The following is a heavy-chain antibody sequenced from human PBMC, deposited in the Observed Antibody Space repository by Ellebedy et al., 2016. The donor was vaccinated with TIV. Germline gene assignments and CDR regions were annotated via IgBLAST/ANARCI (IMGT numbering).Heavy chain of an antibody. CDR1: GFTFSSYA. Sequence: PGGSLRLSCAASGFTFSSYAMSWVRQAPGKGLEWVSTISNTGGRTYYADSVEGRFTISRDNSKKTLYLQMNRLRAEDTAVYYCAKGRGGGSDSSAPRYYFDYWGLGTLVTVSS. V-gene: IGHV3-23*01. CDR3: AKGRGGGSDSSAPRYYFDY. CDR2: ISNTGGRT. J-gene: IGHJ4*02. D-gene: IGHD3-22*01.